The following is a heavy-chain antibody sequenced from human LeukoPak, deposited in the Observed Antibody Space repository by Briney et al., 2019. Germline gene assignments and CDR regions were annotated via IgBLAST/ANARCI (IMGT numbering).Heavy chain of an antibody. CDR3: AAAYYYDSSGTEDAFDI. V-gene: IGHV1-58*02. J-gene: IGHJ3*02. D-gene: IGHD3-22*01. Sequence: SVKVSCKASGFTFTSSAMQWVRQARGQRLEWIGWIVVGSGNTNYAQKFQERVTITRDMSTSTAYMELSSLRSEDTAVYYCAAAYYYDSSGTEDAFDIWGQGTMVTVSS. CDR1: GFTFTSSA. CDR2: IVVGSGNT.